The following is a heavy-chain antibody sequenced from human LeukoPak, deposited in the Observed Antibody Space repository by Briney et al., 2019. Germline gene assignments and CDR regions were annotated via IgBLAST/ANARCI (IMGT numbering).Heavy chain of an antibody. J-gene: IGHJ3*02. V-gene: IGHV4-4*07. CDR2: IKTNGST. Sequence: SETLSLTCTVSGGSISSYYWSWIRQPAGKGLEWIGRIKTNGSTNYNPSLKSRVTISVDTSKNQFSLKLSSVTAADTAVYYCARHPPRGNDGNAFDMWGQGTMVTVSS. CDR1: GGSISSYY. D-gene: IGHD1-1*01. CDR3: ARHPPRGNDGNAFDM.